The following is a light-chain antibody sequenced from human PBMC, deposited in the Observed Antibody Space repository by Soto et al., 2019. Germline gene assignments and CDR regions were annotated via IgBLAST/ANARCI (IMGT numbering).Light chain of an antibody. CDR3: QQLSIPNT. CDR2: VAS. V-gene: IGKV1-9*01. J-gene: IGKJ5*01. Sequence: DIQLTQSPSFLSASVGDRVTITCRASQAISSYLAWYQQKPGKAPKLLIYVASTLQSGVPSRFSGSGSGTEFTLTISSLQPEDFATYYCQQLSIPNTFGQGTRLEIK. CDR1: QAISSY.